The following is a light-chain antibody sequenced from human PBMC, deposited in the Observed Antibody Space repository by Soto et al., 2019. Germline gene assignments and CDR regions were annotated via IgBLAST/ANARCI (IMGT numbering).Light chain of an antibody. CDR2: GAS. CDR3: QQYGSSPYT. V-gene: IGKV3-20*01. CDR1: QSVSNSH. J-gene: IGKJ2*01. Sequence: EIVLTQSPGTLSLSPGERVTLSCKASQSVSNSHLAWHQQKPGQAPRLLIYGASGRATGTPDRFSGSGSGTGFTLTLSRLEPEDSAVYYCQQYGSSPYTFGQGTKLEIK.